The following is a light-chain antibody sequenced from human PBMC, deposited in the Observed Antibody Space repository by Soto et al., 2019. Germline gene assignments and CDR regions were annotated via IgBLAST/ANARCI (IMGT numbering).Light chain of an antibody. V-gene: IGKV3-20*01. J-gene: IGKJ1*01. Sequence: EIVLTQSPATLSLSPVERATLSCMASQSVSSYLAWYQQKPGQAPRLLIYDASKRASGFPARFSGSGSGTDFTLTISRLEPEDFAVYYCQQYGSSLWTFGQGTKVDIK. CDR2: DAS. CDR1: QSVSSY. CDR3: QQYGSSLWT.